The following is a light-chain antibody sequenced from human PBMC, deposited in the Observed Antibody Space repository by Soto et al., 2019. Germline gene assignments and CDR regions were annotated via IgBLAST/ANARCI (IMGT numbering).Light chain of an antibody. J-gene: IGKJ1*01. CDR1: QSIGDW. CDR2: DAS. Sequence: DIQMTQSPSTRAASVGDRVTITCRASQSIGDWLAWYQQKPGKAPNLLIYDASRSVSGVPSRFSGGGSGTEFTLTIISLQPDDFATYYCQQYNSYSPATFGQGTKVEIK. V-gene: IGKV1-5*01. CDR3: QQYNSYSPAT.